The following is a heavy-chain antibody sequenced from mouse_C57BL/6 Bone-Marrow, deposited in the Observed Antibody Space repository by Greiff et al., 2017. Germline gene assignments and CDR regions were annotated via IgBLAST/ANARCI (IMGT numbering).Heavy chain of an antibody. V-gene: IGHV14-4*01. CDR3: TTEEDYDGGAY. J-gene: IGHJ3*01. Sequence: EVKLQESGAELVRPGASVKLSCTASGFNIKDDYMHWVKQRPEQGLEWIGWIDPENGDTEYASKFQGKATITADSSSNTAYLQLSSLTSEDTAVYYCTTEEDYDGGAYGGQGTLVTVSA. D-gene: IGHD2-4*01. CDR1: GFNIKDDY. CDR2: IDPENGDT.